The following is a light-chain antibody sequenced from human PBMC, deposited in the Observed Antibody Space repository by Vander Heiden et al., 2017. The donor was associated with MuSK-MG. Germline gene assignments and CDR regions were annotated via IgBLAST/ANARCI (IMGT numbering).Light chain of an antibody. Sequence: SVLTQPPSASGTPRQRVPISCSGSSSNIGSNTVNWYQQLPGPAPKLLIYRNNHRPSGVPDRFSGSKSGTSGSLAISGLQAEDEADYYCAAWDDNLNGVVFGGGTKLTVL. J-gene: IGLJ2*01. CDR1: SSNIGSNT. CDR3: AAWDDNLNGVV. CDR2: RNN. V-gene: IGLV1-44*01.